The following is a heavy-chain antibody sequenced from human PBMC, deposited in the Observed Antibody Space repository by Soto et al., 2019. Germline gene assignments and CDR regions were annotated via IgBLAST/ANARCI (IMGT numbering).Heavy chain of an antibody. CDR2: ISDSGNII. J-gene: IGHJ5*02. D-gene: IGHD2-15*01. CDR1: GFTFSDNY. Sequence: QVQLVESGGGLVKPGGSLRLSCAASGFTFSDNYMKWIRQAPGKGLEWVAYISDSGNIIYYADSVQGRFTVSRDNAKNSLYLQMNSLSAVDTAVYYCARRTRGAAWFDPWGQGTLVTVSS. CDR3: ARRTRGAAWFDP. V-gene: IGHV3-11*01.